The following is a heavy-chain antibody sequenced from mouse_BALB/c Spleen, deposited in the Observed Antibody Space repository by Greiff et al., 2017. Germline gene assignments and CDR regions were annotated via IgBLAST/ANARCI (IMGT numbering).Heavy chain of an antibody. V-gene: IGHV1S81*02. D-gene: IGHD1-1*01. CDR1: GYTFTSYW. CDR2: INPSNGRT. Sequence: VQLQQSGAELVKPGASVKLSCKASGYTFTSYWMHWVKQRPGQGLEWIGEINPSNGRTNYNEKFKSKATLTVDKSSSTAYMQLSSLTSEDSAVYYCAVITTVVAPFGYWGQGTTLTVSS. CDR3: AVITTVVAPFGY. J-gene: IGHJ2*01.